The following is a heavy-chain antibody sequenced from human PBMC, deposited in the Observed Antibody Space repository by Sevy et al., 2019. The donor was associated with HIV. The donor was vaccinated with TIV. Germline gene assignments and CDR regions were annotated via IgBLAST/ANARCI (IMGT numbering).Heavy chain of an antibody. CDR1: GFTFSSYS. CDR2: ISSSSSTI. D-gene: IGHD3-3*01. J-gene: IGHJ3*02. V-gene: IGHV3-48*02. CDR3: ARGIEDYDFWSGYYKPLAFDI. Sequence: GGSLRLSCAASGFTFSSYSMNWVRQAPGKGLEWVSYISSSSSTIYYADSVKGRFTISRDNAKNSLYLQMNSLRDEDMAVYYCARGIEDYDFWSGYYKPLAFDIWGQGTMVTVSS.